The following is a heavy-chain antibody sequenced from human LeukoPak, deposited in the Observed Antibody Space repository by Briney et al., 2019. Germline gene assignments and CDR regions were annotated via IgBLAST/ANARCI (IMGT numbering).Heavy chain of an antibody. D-gene: IGHD6-13*01. CDR1: GFTFSSYS. J-gene: IGHJ4*02. CDR2: ISSSSSYI. CDR3: ARDRLGSSWYSLGGVSKEEFDY. V-gene: IGHV3-21*01. Sequence: KSGGSLRLSCAASGFTFSSYSMNWVRQAPGKGLEWVSSISSSSSYIYYADSVKGRFTISRDNAKNSLYLQMNSLRAEDTAVYYCARDRLGSSWYSLGGVSKEEFDYWGQGTLVTVSS.